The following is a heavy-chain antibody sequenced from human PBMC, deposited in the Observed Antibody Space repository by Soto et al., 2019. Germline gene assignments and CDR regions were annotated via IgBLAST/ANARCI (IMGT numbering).Heavy chain of an antibody. CDR3: ARDVFCSDNNCRFGNCCDP. D-gene: IGHD1-20*01. CDR2: INHRGS. CDR1: GGSLGDYY. V-gene: IGHV4-34*01. J-gene: IGHJ5*02. Sequence: ETLSLTCSVYGGSLGDYYWSWIRQPPGRGLEWIGAINHRGSNYNPSLQSRVTMSVDTCNNQFSLRLSSVTAAATAVYYCARDVFCSDNNCRFGNCCDPSRQGTLVTVTS.